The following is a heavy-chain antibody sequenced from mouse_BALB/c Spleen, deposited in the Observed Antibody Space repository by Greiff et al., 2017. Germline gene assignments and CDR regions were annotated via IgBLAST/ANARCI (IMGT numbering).Heavy chain of an antibody. CDR3: TRDSSGYYAMDY. Sequence: LQQSGDDLVKPGASVKLSCKASGYTFTSYWMHWVKQRHGQGLEWIGNIYPGSGSTNYDEKFKSKGTLTVDTSSSTAYMHLSSLTSEDSAVYYCTRDSSGYYAMDYWGQGTSVTVSS. J-gene: IGHJ4*01. CDR2: IYPGSGST. CDR1: GYTFTSYW. D-gene: IGHD3-2*01. V-gene: IGHV1S22*01.